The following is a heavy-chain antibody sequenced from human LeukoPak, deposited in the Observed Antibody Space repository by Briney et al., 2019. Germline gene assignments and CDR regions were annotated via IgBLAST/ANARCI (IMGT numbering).Heavy chain of an antibody. D-gene: IGHD3-10*01. Sequence: PGGSLRLSCAASGFTFSIYAMSWVRQAPGKGLEWVSAISGSGGSTYYADSVKGRFTISRDNSKNTLYLQMNSLRAEDTAVYYCAKAADVLLWFGEPGGYYFDYWGQGTLVTVSS. CDR2: ISGSGGST. CDR3: AKAADVLLWFGEPGGYYFDY. V-gene: IGHV3-23*01. J-gene: IGHJ4*02. CDR1: GFTFSIYA.